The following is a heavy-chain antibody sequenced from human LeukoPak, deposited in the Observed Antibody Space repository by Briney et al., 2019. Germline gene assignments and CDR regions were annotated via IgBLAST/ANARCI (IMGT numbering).Heavy chain of an antibody. V-gene: IGHV4-38-2*02. D-gene: IGHD3-9*01. Sequence: SETLSLTCTVSGYSISSGYYWGWIRQPPGKGLEWIGSIYHSGSTYYNPSLKSRVTISVDTSKNQFSLKLSSVTAADTAVYYCARGRYDILTGYRFDYWGQGTLVTVSS. J-gene: IGHJ4*02. CDR2: IYHSGST. CDR3: ARGRYDILTGYRFDY. CDR1: GYSISSGYY.